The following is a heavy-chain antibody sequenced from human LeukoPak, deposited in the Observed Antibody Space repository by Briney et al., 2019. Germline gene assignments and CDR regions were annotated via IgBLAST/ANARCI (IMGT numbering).Heavy chain of an antibody. CDR3: AKARAYYYDSSGPLRPAGYYYYGMDV. D-gene: IGHD3-22*01. V-gene: IGHV3-23*01. CDR1: GFTFSSYA. CDR2: ISGSGGST. Sequence: PGGSLRLSCAASGFTFSSYAMSWVRQAPGKGLEWVSAISGSGGSTYYADSVEGRFTISRDNSKNTLYLQMNSLRAEDTAVYYCAKARAYYYDSSGPLRPAGYYYYGMDVWGQGTTVTVSS. J-gene: IGHJ6*02.